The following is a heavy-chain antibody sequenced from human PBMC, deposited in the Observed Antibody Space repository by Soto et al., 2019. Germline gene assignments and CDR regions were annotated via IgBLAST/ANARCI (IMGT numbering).Heavy chain of an antibody. J-gene: IGHJ4*02. CDR1: GGSISSGSYC. V-gene: IGHV4-31*03. Sequence: QVELQESGPGLVKPSQTLSLTCSVSGGSISSGSYCWSWIRQHPGKGLEWIGYFCYSGSTYYNPSLKSRVTISIDTSKNQFSLKLSSVTAADTAMYYCARECHLFFEDWGQGTLVTVSS. CDR2: FCYSGST. CDR3: ARECHLFFED.